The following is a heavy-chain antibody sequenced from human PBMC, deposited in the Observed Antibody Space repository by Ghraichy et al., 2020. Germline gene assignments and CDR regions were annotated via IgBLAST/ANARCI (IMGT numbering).Heavy chain of an antibody. CDR3: ARVSDYGTLYGMDV. CDR1: GYTFTSYD. D-gene: IGHD4-17*01. Sequence: ASVKVSCKASGYTFTSYDINWVRQATGQGLEWMGWMNPNSGNTGYAQKFQGRVTMTRNTSISTAYMELSSLRSEDTAVYYCARVSDYGTLYGMDVWGQGTTVTVSS. V-gene: IGHV1-8*01. CDR2: MNPNSGNT. J-gene: IGHJ6*02.